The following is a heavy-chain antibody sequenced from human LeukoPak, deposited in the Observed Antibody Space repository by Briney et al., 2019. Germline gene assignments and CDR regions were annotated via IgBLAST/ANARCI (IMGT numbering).Heavy chain of an antibody. D-gene: IGHD5-24*01. J-gene: IGHJ4*02. CDR1: GFTFRDYA. V-gene: IGHV3-9*03. CDR3: AARRDGYNLYGFDY. CDR2: ISWNSGSI. Sequence: GGSLRLSCAVSGFTFRDYAMNWVRQAPGKGLEWVSGISWNSGSIGYADSVKGRFTISRDNAKNSLYLQMNSLRAEDMALYYCAARRDGYNLYGFDYWGQGTLVTVSS.